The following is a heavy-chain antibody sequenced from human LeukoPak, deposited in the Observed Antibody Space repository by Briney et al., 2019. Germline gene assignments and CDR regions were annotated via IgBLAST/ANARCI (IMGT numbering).Heavy chain of an antibody. Sequence: SVKVSCKASGETFSSHVISWVRQAPGQGLEWMGQIIVLFGSTNYAQRFQDRVTISADESTETIYMDLTSLRSDDTAVYYCAKQYPRIAAAGTQKKLLDYWGQGTLVTVSS. CDR2: IIVLFGST. V-gene: IGHV1-69*13. J-gene: IGHJ4*02. CDR3: AKQYPRIAAAGTQKKLLDY. CDR1: GETFSSHV. D-gene: IGHD6-25*01.